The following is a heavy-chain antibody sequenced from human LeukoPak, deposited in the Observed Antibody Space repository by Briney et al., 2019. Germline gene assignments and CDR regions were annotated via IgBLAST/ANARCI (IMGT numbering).Heavy chain of an antibody. D-gene: IGHD2-15*01. J-gene: IGHJ4*02. CDR1: GYSFASYS. CDR3: ARLPYCSGGSCPPVYFDS. V-gene: IGHV5-51*01. Sequence: GESLNISCKGSGYSFASYSIAWVRPMPGKGLGWVGIIYLDDSDTRYSPSFQGQVTISADKSISTAFLQWSSLKASDTAMYYCARLPYCSGGSCPPVYFDSWGQGTLVTVSS. CDR2: IYLDDSDT.